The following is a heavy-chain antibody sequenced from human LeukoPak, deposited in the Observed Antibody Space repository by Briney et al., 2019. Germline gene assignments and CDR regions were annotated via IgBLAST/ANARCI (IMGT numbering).Heavy chain of an antibody. V-gene: IGHV6-1*01. CDR2: TYYKSKWYN. Sequence: NHSQTLSLTCAISGDSVSRNNVAWNWIRQSPSRGLEWLGRTYYKSKWYNNYAVSVQSRISINSDTSNNQFSLQLNSVTPEDTAVYYCARGDQGFDYWGQGTLVTVSS. CDR1: GDSVSRNNVA. J-gene: IGHJ4*02. CDR3: ARGDQGFDY.